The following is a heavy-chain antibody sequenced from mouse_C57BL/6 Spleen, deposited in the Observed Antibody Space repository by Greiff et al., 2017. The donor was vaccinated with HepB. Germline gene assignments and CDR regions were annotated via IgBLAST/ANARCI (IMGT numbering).Heavy chain of an antibody. CDR1: GYTFTSYW. J-gene: IGHJ1*03. Sequence: VQLQQSGAELVKPGASVKLSCKASGYTFTSYWMQWVKQRPGQGLEWIGEIDPSDSYTNYNQKFKGKATLTVDTSSSTAYMQLSSLTSEDSAVYYCARGGWYFDVWGTGTTVTVSS. V-gene: IGHV1-50*01. CDR3: ARGGWYFDV. CDR2: IDPSDSYT.